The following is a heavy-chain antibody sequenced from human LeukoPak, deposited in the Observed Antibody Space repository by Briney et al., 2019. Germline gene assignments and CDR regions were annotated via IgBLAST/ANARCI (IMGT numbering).Heavy chain of an antibody. CDR1: GGSISTSNYY. CDR3: AGTRGGGNREYYFDY. CDR2: IFYSGST. D-gene: IGHD4-23*01. J-gene: IGHJ4*02. Sequence: ASETLSLTCTVSGGSISTSNYYWGWIRQPPGKGLEWIGNIFYSGSTYYSPSLKSRVTISLDTSKNQFSLKLSSVTAADTAVYYCAGTRGGGNREYYFDYWGQGTLVTVSS. V-gene: IGHV4-39*07.